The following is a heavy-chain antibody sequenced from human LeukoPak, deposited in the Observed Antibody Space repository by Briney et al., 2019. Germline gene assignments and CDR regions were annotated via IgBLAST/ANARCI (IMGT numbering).Heavy chain of an antibody. V-gene: IGHV1-8*01. Sequence: GASVKVSCKASGYTFTSYDINWVRQATGQGLEWMGWMNPNSGNTGYAQKFQGRVTMTRNTSISTAYMELSSLRFEDTAVYYCARGPYPYQLLYRGDDWFDPWGQGTLVTVSS. D-gene: IGHD2-2*02. CDR1: GYTFTSYD. CDR3: ARGPYPYQLLYRGDDWFDP. CDR2: MNPNSGNT. J-gene: IGHJ5*02.